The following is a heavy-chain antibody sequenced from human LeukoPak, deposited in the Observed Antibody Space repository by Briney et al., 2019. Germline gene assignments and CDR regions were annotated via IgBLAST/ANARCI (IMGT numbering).Heavy chain of an antibody. CDR3: ARDEDVVELTYYFDY. CDR1: GFTFSIYG. CDR2: ISYDGSNQ. Sequence: PGGSLRLSCAASGFTFSIYGMHWVRQAPGKGLEWVAAISYDGSNQYYADSVKGRFTISRDNSKNTLYLQMNSLRAEDTAVYYCARDEDVVELTYYFDYWGQGTLVTVSS. D-gene: IGHD2-2*01. V-gene: IGHV3-30*03. J-gene: IGHJ4*02.